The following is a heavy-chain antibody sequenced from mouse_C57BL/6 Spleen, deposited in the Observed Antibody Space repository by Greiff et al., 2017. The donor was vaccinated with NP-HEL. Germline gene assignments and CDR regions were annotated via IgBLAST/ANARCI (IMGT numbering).Heavy chain of an antibody. CDR1: GYTFTDYY. J-gene: IGHJ2*01. D-gene: IGHD1-1*01. CDR2: INPNNGGT. Sequence: EVQLQQSGPELVKPGASVKISCKASGYTFTDYYMNWVKQSPGKSLEWIGDINPNNGGTSYNQKFKGKATLTVDKSSSTAYMELRSLTSEDSAVYYCARDGSSVFDYWGQGTTLTVSS. V-gene: IGHV1-26*01. CDR3: ARDGSSVFDY.